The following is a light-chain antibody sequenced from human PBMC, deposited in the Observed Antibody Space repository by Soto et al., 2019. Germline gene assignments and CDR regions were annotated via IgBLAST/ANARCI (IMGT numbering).Light chain of an antibody. Sequence: QSVLTQPASVSGSPGQSITISCTGTSSDVGSYNLVSWYQQHPGKAPKLMIYEGSKRPSGVSDRFSGSKSGNTASLTISGLQAEDEADYYCCSYADRSLYVFGTGTKLTVL. CDR1: SSDVGSYNL. V-gene: IGLV2-23*01. CDR3: CSYADRSLYV. CDR2: EGS. J-gene: IGLJ1*01.